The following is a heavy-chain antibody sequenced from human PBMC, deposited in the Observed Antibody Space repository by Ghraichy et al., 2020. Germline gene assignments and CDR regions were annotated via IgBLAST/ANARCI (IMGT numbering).Heavy chain of an antibody. CDR1: GYTFTGYY. Sequence: ASVKGSCKASGYTFTGYYMHWVRQAPGQGLEWMGWINPNSGGTNYAQKFQGRVTMTRDTSISTAYMELSRLRSDDTAVYYCARDPGDYDAFDIWGQGTMVTVSS. CDR3: ARDPGDYDAFDI. CDR2: INPNSGGT. V-gene: IGHV1-2*02. D-gene: IGHD4-17*01. J-gene: IGHJ3*02.